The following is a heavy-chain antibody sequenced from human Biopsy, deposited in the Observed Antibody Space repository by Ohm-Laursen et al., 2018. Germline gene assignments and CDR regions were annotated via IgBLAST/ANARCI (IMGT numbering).Heavy chain of an antibody. D-gene: IGHD2-21*01. CDR2: ITGSSSTI. Sequence: GSLRLSCTASGFTFNSHEMNWVRQAPGKGLEWISYITGSSSTIYYADSVKGRFTISRDNAKNSLYLQMNSLRAEDTAVYYCTRVAYYYYYGMDVWGQGTTVTVSS. V-gene: IGHV3-48*03. CDR1: GFTFNSHE. CDR3: TRVAYYYYYGMDV. J-gene: IGHJ6*02.